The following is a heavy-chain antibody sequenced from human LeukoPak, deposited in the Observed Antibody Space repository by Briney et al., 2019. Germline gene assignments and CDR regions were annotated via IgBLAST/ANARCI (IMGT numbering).Heavy chain of an antibody. Sequence: SSETLSLTCTVSGGSISSSYWSWIRQPAGKGLEWIGRIYTSGSTNYNPSLKSRVTMSVDTSKIQFSLKLSSVTAADTAVYYCARSGITIFGVVPNAFDIWGQGTMVTVSS. V-gene: IGHV4-4*07. CDR1: GGSISSSY. J-gene: IGHJ3*02. CDR3: ARSGITIFGVVPNAFDI. CDR2: IYTSGST. D-gene: IGHD3-3*01.